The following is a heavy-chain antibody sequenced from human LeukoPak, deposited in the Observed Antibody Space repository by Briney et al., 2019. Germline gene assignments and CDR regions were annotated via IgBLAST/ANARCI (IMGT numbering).Heavy chain of an antibody. CDR2: IYDSGST. D-gene: IGHD2-2*01. Sequence: SETLSLTCTVSGGSVSSGSYYWSWIRQPPGKGLEWIVYIYDSGSTNYNPSLKSRVTISVDTSKNQFSLKLSSVTAADTAVYYCARAARSSTSCYYYYGMDVWGQGTTVTVSS. CDR1: GGSVSSGSYY. V-gene: IGHV4-61*01. CDR3: ARAARSSTSCYYYYGMDV. J-gene: IGHJ6*02.